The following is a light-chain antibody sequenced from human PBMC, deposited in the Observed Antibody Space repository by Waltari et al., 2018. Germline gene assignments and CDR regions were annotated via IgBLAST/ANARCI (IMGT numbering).Light chain of an antibody. V-gene: IGKV1-39*01. J-gene: IGKJ2*02. CDR2: AAS. Sequence: DIHLTQSPGSLSLPLGDRATITCRASQSVSRYLAWYQQKPGKAPKLLIFAASSMPTGIPDRFSGSGSGTDFTLIITSLQPEDSAMYYCQQCVRSPGTFGQGTKLEIK. CDR1: QSVSRY. CDR3: QQCVRSPGT.